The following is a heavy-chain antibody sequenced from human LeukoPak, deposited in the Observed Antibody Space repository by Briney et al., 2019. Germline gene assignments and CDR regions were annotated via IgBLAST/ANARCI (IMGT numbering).Heavy chain of an antibody. J-gene: IGHJ4*02. V-gene: IGHV4-34*01. Sequence: KASEPLSLTCAVYGGSFSGYYWSWIRQPPGKGLEWIGEINHSGSTNYNPSLKSRVTISVDTSKNQFSLKLSSVTAADTAVYYCARGRAVDSSGYFPFDYWGQGTLVTVSS. CDR3: ARGRAVDSSGYFPFDY. CDR1: GGSFSGYY. D-gene: IGHD3-22*01. CDR2: INHSGST.